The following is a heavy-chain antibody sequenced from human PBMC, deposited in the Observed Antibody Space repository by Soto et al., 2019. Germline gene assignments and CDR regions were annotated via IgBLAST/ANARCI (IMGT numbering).Heavy chain of an antibody. D-gene: IGHD6-19*01. J-gene: IGHJ6*02. V-gene: IGHV4-34*01. CDR3: AREGRIGDSSGAYYYYGMDV. CDR2: INHSGST. Sequence: SETLSLTCAVYGGSFSGYYWSWIRQPPGKGLEWIGEINHSGSTNYNPSLKSRVTISVDTSKNQFSLKLSSVTAADTAVYYCAREGRIGDSSGAYYYYGMDVWGQGTTVTVSS. CDR1: GGSFSGYY.